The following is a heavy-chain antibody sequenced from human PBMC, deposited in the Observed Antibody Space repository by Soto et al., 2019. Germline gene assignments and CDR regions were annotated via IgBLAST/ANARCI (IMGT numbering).Heavy chain of an antibody. CDR2: IWYDGSNE. Sequence: QVQLVESGGGVVQPGRSLRLSCAASGFTFSTYGMHCVRQAPGKGLEWVAVIWYDGSNEHYADSVKGRFTISRDDSKNTLYLQMNILRVEDTAVYYSARDAYLGSGSYAHWGQGTLVTVSS. V-gene: IGHV3-33*01. J-gene: IGHJ4*02. CDR1: GFTFSTYG. CDR3: ARDAYLGSGSYAH. D-gene: IGHD3-10*01.